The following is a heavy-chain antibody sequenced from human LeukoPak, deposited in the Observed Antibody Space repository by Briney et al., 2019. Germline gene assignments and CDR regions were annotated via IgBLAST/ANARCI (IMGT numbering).Heavy chain of an antibody. CDR2: ISSSSSYI. CDR3: ARDGFTMKTSFDY. V-gene: IGHV3-21*01. J-gene: IGHJ4*02. D-gene: IGHD3-22*01. Sequence: GGSLRLSCAASGFTFSSYSMNWVRQAPGKGLEWVSSISSSSSYIYYADSVKGRFTISRDNAKNSLYLQMNSLRAEDTALYYCARDGFTMKTSFDYWGQGTLVTVSS. CDR1: GFTFSSYS.